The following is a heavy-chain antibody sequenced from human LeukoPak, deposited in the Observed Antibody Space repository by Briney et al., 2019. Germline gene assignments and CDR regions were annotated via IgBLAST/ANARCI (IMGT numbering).Heavy chain of an antibody. Sequence: GGSVRLSCAASGFTFSSHGMNWVRQAPGKGLEWVSGISPNGVITYYADSVKGRFTISRDNSKGTVYLQMNSLRPEDTAVYYCAKDDAWLQYGNWGRGTLVTVSS. D-gene: IGHD5-24*01. V-gene: IGHV3-23*01. CDR1: GFTFSSHG. CDR2: ISPNGVIT. J-gene: IGHJ4*02. CDR3: AKDDAWLQYGN.